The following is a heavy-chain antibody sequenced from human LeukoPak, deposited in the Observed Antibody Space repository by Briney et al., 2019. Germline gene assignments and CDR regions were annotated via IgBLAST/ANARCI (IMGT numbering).Heavy chain of an antibody. CDR2: ISYDGSNK. D-gene: IGHD3-9*01. Sequence: GVSLRLSCAASGFTFSSYGMHWVRQAPGKGLEWVAVISYDGSNKYYADSVKGRFTISRDNSKNTLYLQMNSLRAEDTAVYYCARAAPVLRYFDWLFPNPDYWGQGTLVTVSS. CDR1: GFTFSSYG. CDR3: ARAAPVLRYFDWLFPNPDY. J-gene: IGHJ4*02. V-gene: IGHV3-30*03.